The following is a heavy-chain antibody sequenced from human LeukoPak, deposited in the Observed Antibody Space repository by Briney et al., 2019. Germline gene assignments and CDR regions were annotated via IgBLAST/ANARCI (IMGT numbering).Heavy chain of an antibody. CDR1: GFTFSSYW. CDR2: INGYGSST. Sequence: GGSLRLSCAASGFTFSSYWMHRVRQAPGKGLVWVSRINGYGSSTTYADSVQGRFTISRDNAKNTLYLQMNSLRAEDTAVYYCARGYSGTYRSDYWGQGILVTVSS. D-gene: IGHD1-26*01. V-gene: IGHV3-74*01. J-gene: IGHJ4*02. CDR3: ARGYSGTYRSDY.